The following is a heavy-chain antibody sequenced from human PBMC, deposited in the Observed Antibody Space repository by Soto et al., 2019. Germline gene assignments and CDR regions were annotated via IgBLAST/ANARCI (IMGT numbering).Heavy chain of an antibody. D-gene: IGHD6-19*01. J-gene: IGHJ4*02. CDR3: AREGYSSGWYGRGWYYFDY. CDR2: INSDGSST. CDR1: GFTFSSYW. Sequence: GGSLRLSCAASGFTFSSYWMHWVRQAPGKGLVWISRINSDGSSTSYAESVKGRFTISRDNAKNTLYLQMNSLRAEDTAVYYCAREGYSSGWYGRGWYYFDYWGQGT. V-gene: IGHV3-74*01.